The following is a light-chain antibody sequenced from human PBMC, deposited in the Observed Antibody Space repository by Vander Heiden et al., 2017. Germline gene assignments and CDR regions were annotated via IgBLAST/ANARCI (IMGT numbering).Light chain of an antibody. V-gene: IGLV1-40*01. CDR2: GNS. J-gene: IGLJ2*01. CDR1: SPNIGAGYD. CDR3: QSYDSSLSAL. Sequence: QSVLTQPPSVSGAPGQRVTISCTGSSPNIGAGYDLPWNQRLPGTAPKLPIYGNSNRPSGVPDRFSGSKSGTSASLAITGLQAEDEADYYCQSYDSSLSALFGGGTKLTVL.